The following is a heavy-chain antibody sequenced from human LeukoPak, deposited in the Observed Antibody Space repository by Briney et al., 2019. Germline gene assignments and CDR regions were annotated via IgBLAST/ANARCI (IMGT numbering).Heavy chain of an antibody. CDR2: ISGGSGST. CDR1: GFTFSSYA. J-gene: IGHJ5*02. V-gene: IGHV3-23*01. CDR3: AKDRGNNYGLGVS. D-gene: IGHD5-18*01. Sequence: GGSLRLSCAASGFTFSSYAMSWVRQAPGKGLAWVSTISGGSGSTYCADSVKGRFTISRDNSKNTLYPQMNSLRDEDTAVYYCAKDRGNNYGLGVSWGQGTLVTVSS.